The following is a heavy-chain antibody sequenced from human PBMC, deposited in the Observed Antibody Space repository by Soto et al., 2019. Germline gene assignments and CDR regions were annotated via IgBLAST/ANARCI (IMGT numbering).Heavy chain of an antibody. CDR2: IYYGGRT. V-gene: IGHV4-39*01. Sequence: PSETLSLTCTVSGVSVSTNTQYWGWIRQSPGKGLEWIGSIYYGGRTYYNPSLKSRVTLSVDTSKNQFSVRLNSVTASDTAVYYCAPLSVSLSGPYGIHVWGQGTTVTVSS. D-gene: IGHD2-15*01. J-gene: IGHJ6*02. CDR3: APLSVSLSGPYGIHV. CDR1: GVSVSTNTQY.